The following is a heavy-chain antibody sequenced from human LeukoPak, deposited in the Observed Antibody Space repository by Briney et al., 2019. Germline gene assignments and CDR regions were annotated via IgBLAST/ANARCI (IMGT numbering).Heavy chain of an antibody. Sequence: GGSLRLSCAASGFTFSSYWMHWVRHAPGKGLVWVSHINGDGSTTSYADSVKGRFTISRDNSKNTLYLQMNSLRAEDTAVYYCASGDWPFDYWGQGTLVTVSS. CDR3: ASGDWPFDY. CDR1: GFTFSSYW. J-gene: IGHJ4*02. V-gene: IGHV3-74*01. D-gene: IGHD3-9*01. CDR2: INGDGSTT.